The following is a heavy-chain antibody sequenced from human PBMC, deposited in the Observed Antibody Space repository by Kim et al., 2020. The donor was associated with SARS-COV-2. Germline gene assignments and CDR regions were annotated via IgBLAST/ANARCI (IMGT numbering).Heavy chain of an antibody. D-gene: IGHD2-2*01. V-gene: IGHV5-51*01. CDR3: ARLGSSTSCYDY. Sequence: RYSPSFQAQVTISADESISTAYLQWSSLKASDTAMYYCARLGSSTSCYDYWGQGTLVTVPS. J-gene: IGHJ4*02.